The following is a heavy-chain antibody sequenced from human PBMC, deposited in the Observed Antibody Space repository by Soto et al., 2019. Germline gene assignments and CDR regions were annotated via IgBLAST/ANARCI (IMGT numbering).Heavy chain of an antibody. J-gene: IGHJ4*02. Sequence: GGSLRLSCAASGFTFKSYWMTWVRQAPGKGLEWVANIKQDGSERYYVDSVKGRFIVSRDNAKNSLYLQMNSLRAEDTAVYYCARGRKGRFGELSRFDSWGQGTLVTVSS. V-gene: IGHV3-7*05. CDR2: IKQDGSER. CDR3: ARGRKGRFGELSRFDS. CDR1: GFTFKSYW. D-gene: IGHD3-10*01.